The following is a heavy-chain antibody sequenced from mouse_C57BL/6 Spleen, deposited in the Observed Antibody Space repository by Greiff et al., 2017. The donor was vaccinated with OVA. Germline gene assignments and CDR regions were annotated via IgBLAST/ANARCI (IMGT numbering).Heavy chain of an antibody. J-gene: IGHJ4*01. CDR1: GYTFTSYW. CDR2: IDPSDSYT. Sequence: QVQLQQPGAELVRPGTSVKLSCKASGYTFTSYWMHWVKQRPGQGLEWIGVIDPSDSYTNYTHKFKGKATLTVDTSSSTAYMQLSSLTSEDAAVYYCARWRGYYAMDYWGQGTSVTVSS. CDR3: ARWRGYYAMDY. V-gene: IGHV1-59*01.